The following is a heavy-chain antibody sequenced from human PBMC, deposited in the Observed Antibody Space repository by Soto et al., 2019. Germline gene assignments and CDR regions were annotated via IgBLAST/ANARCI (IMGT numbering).Heavy chain of an antibody. CDR2: ITPIFSTA. Sequence: QVQLVQSGAEVKKPGSSVKVSCKSSGGTFSTYAISWVRQAPGQGLEWMGGITPIFSTANYAQKFQGRVTITADESTTTAYMELISLRSEDTAVYYCARDEMVVATGSRTWHYYYGMDVWGQGTTVTVSS. CDR1: GGTFSTYA. J-gene: IGHJ6*02. V-gene: IGHV1-69*12. CDR3: ARDEMVVATGSRTWHYYYGMDV. D-gene: IGHD2-15*01.